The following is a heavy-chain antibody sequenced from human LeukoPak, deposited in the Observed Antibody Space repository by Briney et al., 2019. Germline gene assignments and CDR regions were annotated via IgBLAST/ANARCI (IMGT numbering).Heavy chain of an antibody. D-gene: IGHD2-2*03. CDR2: INPDGSST. CDR1: GFSFSSNC. CDR3: LRELDAFDP. Sequence: WGSLCLTCAASGFSFSSNCWEWVRQAPGKGLVWVSRINPDGSSTSYADSVEGRFTISRDNAKSTLYLQMNSLRAEDTAVYYCLRELDAFDPWGQGTLVTVSS. J-gene: IGHJ4*01. V-gene: IGHV3-74*01.